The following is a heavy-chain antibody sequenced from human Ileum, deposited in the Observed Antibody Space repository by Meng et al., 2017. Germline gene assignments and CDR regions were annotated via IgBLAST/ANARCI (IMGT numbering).Heavy chain of an antibody. CDR2: INHSATT. CDR3: ARSERSVYWYFDL. V-gene: IGHV4-34*01. CDR1: GGSFSAYY. Sequence: QGQLPQWGAGLLRPSETLSLTCGVYGGSFSAYYWTWIRQPPGKGLEWIGEINHSATTYYSPSLMGRVSVSVDTSKNQFSLKLTSVTAADTAVYYCARSERSVYWYFDLWGRGTLVTVSS. J-gene: IGHJ2*01. D-gene: IGHD1-26*01.